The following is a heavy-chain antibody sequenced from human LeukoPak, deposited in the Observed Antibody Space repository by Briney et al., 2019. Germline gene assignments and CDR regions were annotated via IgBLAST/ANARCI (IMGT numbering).Heavy chain of an antibody. Sequence: SETLSLTCTVSGGSISSGGYYWSWLRQHPGKGLEWIGYIYYSGSTYYNPSLKGRVTISVDTSKNQFSLKLSSVTAADTAVYYCARGVSNCLDYWGQGTLVTVSS. D-gene: IGHD4-11*01. CDR1: GGSISSGGYY. J-gene: IGHJ4*02. CDR3: ARGVSNCLDY. V-gene: IGHV4-31*03. CDR2: IYYSGST.